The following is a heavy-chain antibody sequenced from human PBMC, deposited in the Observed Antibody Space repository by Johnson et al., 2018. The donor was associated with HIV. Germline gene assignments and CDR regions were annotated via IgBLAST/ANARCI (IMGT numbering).Heavy chain of an antibody. CDR3: ARGGANSLKLFDI. D-gene: IGHD4-23*01. CDR2: ISYGGSNK. CDR1: GFTFSSYA. V-gene: IGHV3-30-3*01. J-gene: IGHJ3*02. Sequence: VQLLESGGGVVQPGRSLRLSCAASGFTFSSYAMHWVRQAPGKGLEWVAVISYGGSNKYYADSVKGRFTISRDNSKNTLYLQMNSLRAEDTAVYYCARGGANSLKLFDIWGQGTMVTVSS.